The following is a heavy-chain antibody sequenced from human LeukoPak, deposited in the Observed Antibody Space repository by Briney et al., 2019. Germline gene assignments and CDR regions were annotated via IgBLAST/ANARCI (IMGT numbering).Heavy chain of an antibody. D-gene: IGHD6-13*01. J-gene: IGHJ4*02. CDR3: ARGRFGSTSSWYVY. CDR2: INPSDGST. Sequence: ASVKVSCKASGYTFTSYYMHWVRQAPGQGLEWMGIINPSDGSTSYAQKFQGRVTVTWDTSTSTVYMDLSTLGSEDTAVYYCARGRFGSTSSWYVYWGQGTLVTVSS. CDR1: GYTFTSYY. V-gene: IGHV1-46*01.